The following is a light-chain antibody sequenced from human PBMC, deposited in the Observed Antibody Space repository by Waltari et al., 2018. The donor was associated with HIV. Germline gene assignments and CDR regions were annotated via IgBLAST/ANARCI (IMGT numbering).Light chain of an antibody. J-gene: IGLJ3*02. V-gene: IGLV1-44*01. CDR3: ATWDDSLNGPV. CDR1: SPHIEIKT. CDR2: SNN. Sequence: QSVLTQPPSASGTPGQRVTLSCSGSSPHIEIKTVSWYQQFPGTAPQLLIYSNNQRPSGVPDRFSGSKSGTSAALAISGLQSEDEADYYCATWDDSLNGPVFGGGTKLTVL.